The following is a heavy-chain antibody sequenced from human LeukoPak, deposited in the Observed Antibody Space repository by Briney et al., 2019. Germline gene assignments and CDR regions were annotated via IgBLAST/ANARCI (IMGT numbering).Heavy chain of an antibody. J-gene: IGHJ5*02. Sequence: GASVKVSCKASGYTFTNYDINWVRQATGQGLEWMGWMNPNSGNTGYAQKFQGRVTMTRNTSIGTAYMELSSLRSEDTAVYYCARVYYYDSSGSPNWFDPWGQGTMGPVSS. CDR2: MNPNSGNT. CDR3: ARVYYYDSSGSPNWFDP. D-gene: IGHD3-22*01. CDR1: GYTFTNYD. V-gene: IGHV1-8*01.